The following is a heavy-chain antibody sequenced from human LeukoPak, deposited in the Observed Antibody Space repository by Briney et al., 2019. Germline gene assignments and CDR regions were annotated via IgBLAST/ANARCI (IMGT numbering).Heavy chain of an antibody. CDR3: AKGGIGTYYFDY. V-gene: IGHV3-23*01. Sequence: PGGSLRLSCAASGFTFSSYAMSWVRQAPGKGLEWVSAISGSGGSTYYADSVKGRFTISRDNSKNTLYLQMNSLRAEGTAVYYCAKGGIGTYYFDYWGQGTLVTVSS. CDR1: GFTFSSYA. J-gene: IGHJ4*02. CDR2: ISGSGGST. D-gene: IGHD1-26*01.